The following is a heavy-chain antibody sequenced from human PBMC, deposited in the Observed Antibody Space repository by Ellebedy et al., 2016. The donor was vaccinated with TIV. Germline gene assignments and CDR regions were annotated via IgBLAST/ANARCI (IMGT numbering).Heavy chain of an antibody. D-gene: IGHD4-17*01. V-gene: IGHV1-69*13. J-gene: IGHJ6*03. CDR3: ARAGYYGDYVRNYYYMDV. Sequence: ASVKVSXKASRGTFSSYAISWVRQAPGQGLEWMGGIIPIFGTANYAQKFQGRVTITADESTSTAYMELSSLRSEDTAVYYCARAGYYGDYVRNYYYMDVWGKGTTVTVSS. CDR1: RGTFSSYA. CDR2: IIPIFGTA.